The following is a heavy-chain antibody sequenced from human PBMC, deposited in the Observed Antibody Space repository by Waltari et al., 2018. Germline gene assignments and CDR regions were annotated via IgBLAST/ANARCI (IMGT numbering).Heavy chain of an antibody. Sequence: QVQLVQSGAEVKKPGSSVKVSCKASGGTLSSYTVTWVRQAPGQGLEWMGRTIPVLGISKYAQSLQARLTITVDQSTNTGYMELKSLRPEDTGVYYCARSGEMKGTVDYWGQGTLVTVSS. CDR3: ARSGEMKGTVDY. J-gene: IGHJ4*02. V-gene: IGHV1-69*02. CDR1: GGTLSSYT. CDR2: TIPVLGIS. D-gene: IGHD1-1*01.